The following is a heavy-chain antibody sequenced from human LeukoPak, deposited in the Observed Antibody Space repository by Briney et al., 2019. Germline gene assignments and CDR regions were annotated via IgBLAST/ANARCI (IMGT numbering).Heavy chain of an antibody. CDR1: GFTFDDYA. Sequence: PGGSLRLSCAASGFTFDDYAMHWVRQAPGKGLEWVSGISWNSGSIGYADSVKGRFTISRDNAKNSLYLQMNSLRAEDTALYYCASSRGYSYGYGGWGQGTLVTVSS. CDR3: ASSRGYSYGYGG. V-gene: IGHV3-9*01. J-gene: IGHJ4*02. CDR2: ISWNSGSI. D-gene: IGHD5-18*01.